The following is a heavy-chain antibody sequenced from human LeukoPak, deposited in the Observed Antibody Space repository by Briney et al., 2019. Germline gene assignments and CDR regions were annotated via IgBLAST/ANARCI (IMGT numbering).Heavy chain of an antibody. CDR1: GGSLSSGDYY. CDR2: IYYSGRT. CDR3: ARDSRGIGMDV. D-gene: IGHD2-21*01. V-gene: IGHV4-30-4*08. Sequence: SQTLSLTCTVSGGSLSSGDYYRICIHQPPGKGLEGVGYIYYSGRTYYNPSLKSRVSISVDTSKNQFSLKLSSVTAADTTVYYCARDSRGIGMDVWGKGTTVTVSS. J-gene: IGHJ6*04.